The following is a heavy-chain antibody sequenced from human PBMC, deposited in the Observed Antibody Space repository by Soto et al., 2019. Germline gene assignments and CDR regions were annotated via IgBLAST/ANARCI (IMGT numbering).Heavy chain of an antibody. CDR1: GFTFSSYW. CDR3: ARGYYYVISVFRFAHGMAV. V-gene: IGHV3-7*04. CDR2: IYQDGREK. D-gene: IGHD3-22*01. J-gene: IGHJ6*02. Sequence: EVQLVESGGGLVQPGGSLRLSCAASGFTFSSYWMNWVRQAPGKGLEWVANIYQDGREKYYVDSEKGRFTISRDNAKNPLYLQMNSLRVADEAVYYCARGYYYVISVFRFAHGMAVWGQGTTVTVSS.